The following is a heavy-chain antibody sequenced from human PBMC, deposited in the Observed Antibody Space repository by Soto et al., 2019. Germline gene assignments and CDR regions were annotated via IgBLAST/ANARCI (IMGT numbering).Heavy chain of an antibody. CDR1: GGSISSGGYS. CDR3: DRSGSFDSGVYRRIVCGMNV. Sequence: PSETLSLTCAVSGGSISSGGYSWSWIRQPPGKGLEWIGYIYHSGSTYYNPSLKSRVTISVDRSKNQFSLKLSSVTAADTAVYYCDRSGSFDSGVYRRIVCGMNVGGKGTTATVP. D-gene: IGHD3-22*01. J-gene: IGHJ6*04. V-gene: IGHV4-30-2*01. CDR2: IYHSGST.